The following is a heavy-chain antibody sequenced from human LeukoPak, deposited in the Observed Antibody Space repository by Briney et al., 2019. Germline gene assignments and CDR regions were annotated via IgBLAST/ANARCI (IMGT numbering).Heavy chain of an antibody. V-gene: IGHV3-23*01. CDR1: GFTFSSYA. J-gene: IGHJ4*02. CDR3: AKDNGSGGGFYY. D-gene: IGHD6-19*01. CDR2: TSGSGGST. Sequence: GGSLRLSCAASGFTFSSYAMSWVRQAPGKGLEWVSATSGSGGSTYYADSVKGRFTISRDNSKNTLYLQMNSLRAEDTAVYYCAKDNGSGGGFYYWGQGTLVTVSS.